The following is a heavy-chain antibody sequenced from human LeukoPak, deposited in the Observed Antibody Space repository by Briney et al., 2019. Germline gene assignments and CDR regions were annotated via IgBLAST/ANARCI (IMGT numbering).Heavy chain of an antibody. CDR3: AREDYGGNSPMFDP. V-gene: IGHV3-48*03. CDR1: GFSFNTYE. D-gene: IGHD4-23*01. CDR2: ISTSGSTI. Sequence: GGSLRLSCAASGFSFNTYEMNWVRQAPGKGLEWLLYISTSGSTIYYADSVKGRFTISRDNAKNSLYLQMKSLRAEDTAVYYCAREDYGGNSPMFDPWGQGTLVTVSS. J-gene: IGHJ5*02.